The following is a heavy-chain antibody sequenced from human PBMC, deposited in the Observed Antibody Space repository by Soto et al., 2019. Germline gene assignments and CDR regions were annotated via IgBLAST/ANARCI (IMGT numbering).Heavy chain of an antibody. V-gene: IGHV4-59*01. CDR1: GGSISSYY. CDR2: IYYSGST. J-gene: IGHJ6*02. CDR3: ARVPNYESDYYGMDV. D-gene: IGHD3-3*01. Sequence: QVQLQESGPGLVKPSETLSLTCTVSGGSISSYYWSWIRQPPGKGLEWIGYIYYSGSTNYNPSLKSRVTISVDTSKNQFSLKLSSVTAADTAVYYCARVPNYESDYYGMDVWGQGTTVTVSS.